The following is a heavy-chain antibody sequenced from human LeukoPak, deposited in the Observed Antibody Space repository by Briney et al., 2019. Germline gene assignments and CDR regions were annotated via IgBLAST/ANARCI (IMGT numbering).Heavy chain of an antibody. J-gene: IGHJ6*02. CDR1: GGSISSYY. V-gene: IGHV4-59*08. CDR2: IYHSGST. Sequence: SETLSLTCTVSGGSISSYYWSWIRQPPGKGLEWVGYIYHSGSTNYNPSLKSRVTISVDTSKNQFSLKLSSVTAADTAVYYCALNSSPWAGMDVWGQGTTVTVSS. D-gene: IGHD4-23*01. CDR3: ALNSSPWAGMDV.